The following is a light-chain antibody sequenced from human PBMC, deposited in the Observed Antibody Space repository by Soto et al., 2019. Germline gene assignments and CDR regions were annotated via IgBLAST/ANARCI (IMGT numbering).Light chain of an antibody. CDR1: ASNIGNDY. V-gene: IGLV1-51*01. CDR2: DNN. CDR3: GAWDSSLNGDV. J-gene: IGLJ1*01. Sequence: QSVLTQPPSVSAAPGHKVTISCSGTASNIGNDYVSWYQQLPGEAPQLLIYDNNRRPSGIPDRFSGSRSDTSATLGITGLQTGDEADYYCGAWDSSLNGDVFGTGTKVTV.